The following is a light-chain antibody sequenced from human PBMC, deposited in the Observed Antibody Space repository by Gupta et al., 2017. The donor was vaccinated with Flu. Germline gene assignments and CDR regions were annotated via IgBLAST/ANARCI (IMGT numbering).Light chain of an antibody. V-gene: IGLV4-69*01. CDR2: LNSDGSH. CDR1: SGHNYYA. CDR3: QTGGTGFVV. Sequence: QLVLTQSPSASASLGASVKLTCTLSSGHNYYAIAWHQQQPQKGPRFLMKLNSDGSHIKGDGIPARFSGSGSVADRDLTISIGQADDEDYYYCQTGGTGFVVFGGGTKLTVL. J-gene: IGLJ2*01.